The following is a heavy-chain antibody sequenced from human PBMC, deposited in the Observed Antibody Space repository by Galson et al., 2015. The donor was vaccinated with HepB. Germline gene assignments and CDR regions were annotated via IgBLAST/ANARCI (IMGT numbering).Heavy chain of an antibody. D-gene: IGHD3-10*01. Sequence: SLRLSCAASGFTFSSYAMSWVRQAPGKGLEWVSVISGSGDSTYSADSVKGRSTISRDNSKNTLYLQMSSLRAEDTAVYYCAKDRMVRGVIPYYFDYWGQGTLVTVSS. CDR2: ISGSGDST. CDR1: GFTFSSYA. V-gene: IGHV3-23*01. CDR3: AKDRMVRGVIPYYFDY. J-gene: IGHJ4*02.